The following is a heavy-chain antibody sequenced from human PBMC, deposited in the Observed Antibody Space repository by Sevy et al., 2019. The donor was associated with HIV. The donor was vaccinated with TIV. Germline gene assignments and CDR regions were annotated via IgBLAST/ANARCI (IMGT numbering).Heavy chain of an antibody. V-gene: IGHV3-23*01. CDR3: VKARFVGSGWAGNLDY. D-gene: IGHD6-25*01. CDR1: GFTFTTYA. CDR2: ITGSGGAS. Sequence: GGSLRLSCAASGFTFTTYAMTWVRQGPRKGLEWVSSITGSGGASYYADSVKGRFTTSRDSSRNTVTLQMNGLRDEDTAVYYWVKARFVGSGWAGNLDYWGLGAMVTVSS. J-gene: IGHJ4*02.